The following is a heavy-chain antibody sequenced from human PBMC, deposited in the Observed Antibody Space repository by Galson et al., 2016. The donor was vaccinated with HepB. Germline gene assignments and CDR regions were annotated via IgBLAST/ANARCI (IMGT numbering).Heavy chain of an antibody. J-gene: IGHJ4*02. V-gene: IGHV5-51*01. CDR2: IFPDDFDT. CDR1: GYTFNDYW. CDR3: ARPTNDAYEYGSSGFSY. D-gene: IGHD3-22*01. Sequence: QSGAEVKKPGESLKISCRGSGYTFNDYWIAWVRQVPGKGLEYMGMIFPDDFDTRYSPSFQGHVTISVDRSTKTAYLQWTSLRASDTAPYFCARPTNDAYEYGSSGFSYWGQGTRVIVSS.